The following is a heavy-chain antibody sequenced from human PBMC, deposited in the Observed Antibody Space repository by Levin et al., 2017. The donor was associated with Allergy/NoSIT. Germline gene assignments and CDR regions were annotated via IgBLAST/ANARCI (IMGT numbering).Heavy chain of an antibody. D-gene: IGHD5-12*01. Sequence: RGESLKISCTTSGFTFGDYTMSWFRQAPGKRLEWLGFIRSKAYGETTEYAASVKGTFSISRDDSKSIAYLQMHSLNTEDTALYYCARSRAPGGYDDAFDVWGQGTMVTVSS. CDR1: GFTFGDYT. V-gene: IGHV3-49*03. CDR2: IRSKAYGETT. CDR3: ARSRAPGGYDDAFDV. J-gene: IGHJ3*01.